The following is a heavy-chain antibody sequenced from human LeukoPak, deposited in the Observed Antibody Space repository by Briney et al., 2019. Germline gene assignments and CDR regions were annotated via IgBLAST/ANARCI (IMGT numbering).Heavy chain of an antibody. D-gene: IGHD2-21*02. Sequence: SETLSLTCTVSGGSISSYYWGWIRQPPEMGLEWIGYIYYSGSTNYNPSLKSGSTNYNPSLKSRVTISVDTSKNQFSLKLSSVTAADTAVYYCARYSYCGGGCYDAFDIWGQGTMVTVSS. J-gene: IGHJ3*02. CDR2: IYYSGSTNYNPSLKSGST. CDR3: ARYSYCGGGCYDAFDI. CDR1: GGSISSYY. V-gene: IGHV4-59*01.